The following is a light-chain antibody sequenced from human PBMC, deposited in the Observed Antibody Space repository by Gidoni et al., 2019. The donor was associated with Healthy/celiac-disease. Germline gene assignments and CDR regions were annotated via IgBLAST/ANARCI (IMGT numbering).Light chain of an antibody. CDR2: AAS. Sequence: AIRMTQSPSSFSASTGDRVTITCRASQGISSYLAWYQQNPGQAPKLLIYAASTLQSGVPSRFSGSGSGTDFTLTISCLQSEDFATYYCQQYYSYPWTFGQGTQVEIK. V-gene: IGKV1-8*01. CDR3: QQYYSYPWT. CDR1: QGISSY. J-gene: IGKJ1*01.